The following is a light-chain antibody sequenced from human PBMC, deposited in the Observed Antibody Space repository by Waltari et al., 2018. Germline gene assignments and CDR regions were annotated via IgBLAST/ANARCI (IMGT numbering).Light chain of an antibody. CDR1: QSVLYSSSNKNY. CDR3: YQHFITPFA. J-gene: IGKJ3*01. Sequence: DIVMTQSPDSLAVSLGERATINCTSSQSVLYSSSNKNYLSWYQQKPGQPPKLLIYWASTRESGVPDRFTGGGSGTDFTLTISSLQAEDVAVYYWYQHFITPFAFGPGTRVDIK. CDR2: WAS. V-gene: IGKV4-1*01.